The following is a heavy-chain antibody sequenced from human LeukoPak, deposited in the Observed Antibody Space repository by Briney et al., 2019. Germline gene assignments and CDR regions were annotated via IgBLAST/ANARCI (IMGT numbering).Heavy chain of an antibody. Sequence: SVKVSCKASGGTFSSYAISWVRQAPGQGLKWMGGIIPIFGTANYAQKFQGRVTITADESTSTAYMELSSLRSEDTAVYYCARAPWYDFWSGYQYYFDYWGQGTLVTVSS. CDR3: ARAPWYDFWSGYQYYFDY. J-gene: IGHJ4*02. CDR2: IIPIFGTA. D-gene: IGHD3-3*01. V-gene: IGHV1-69*01. CDR1: GGTFSSYA.